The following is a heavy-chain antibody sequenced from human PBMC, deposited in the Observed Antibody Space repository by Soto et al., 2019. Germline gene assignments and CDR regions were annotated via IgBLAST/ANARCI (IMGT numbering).Heavy chain of an antibody. V-gene: IGHV1-46*01. Sequence: ASLKVYFNASGYTFARYYMDWVRQDNVQGLEWMGIINPSGGSTSYAQKFQGRVTMTRDTSTSTVYMELSSLRSEDTAVYYCARDHAIVVVTAILFTSAFDIWGQGTMVTVSS. CDR1: GYTFARYY. D-gene: IGHD2-21*02. J-gene: IGHJ3*02. CDR3: ARDHAIVVVTAILFTSAFDI. CDR2: INPSGGST.